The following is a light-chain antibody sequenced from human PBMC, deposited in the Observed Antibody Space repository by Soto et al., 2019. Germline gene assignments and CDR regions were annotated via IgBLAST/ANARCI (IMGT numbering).Light chain of an antibody. CDR2: DAS. Sequence: EIVLTQSPATLSLSPGERATLSCRASQSVRSYLAWYQQKPGQAPRLLIYDASNRATGIPARFSGSGSGTDFPLTISSLEPEDFAVYYCQQRSNLPTFGGGTKVEIK. V-gene: IGKV3-11*01. CDR1: QSVRSY. J-gene: IGKJ4*01. CDR3: QQRSNLPT.